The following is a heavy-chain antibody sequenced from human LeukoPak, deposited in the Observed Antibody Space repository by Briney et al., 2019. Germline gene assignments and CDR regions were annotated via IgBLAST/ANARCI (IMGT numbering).Heavy chain of an antibody. CDR3: ARAGIWFGELLTNDY. V-gene: IGHV1-8*03. CDR1: GYTFTSYD. CDR2: MNPNSGNT. J-gene: IGHJ4*02. Sequence: ASVKVSCKASGYTFTSYDINWVRQATGQGLEWMGWMNPNSGNTGYAQKFQGRVTITRNTSISTAYMELRSLRSDDTAVYYCARAGIWFGELLTNDYWGQGTLVTVSS. D-gene: IGHD3-10*01.